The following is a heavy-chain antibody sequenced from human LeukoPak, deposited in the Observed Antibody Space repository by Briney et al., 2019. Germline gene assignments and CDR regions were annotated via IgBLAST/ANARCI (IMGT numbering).Heavy chain of an antibody. D-gene: IGHD5-18*01. CDR1: GFTFSNYW. V-gene: IGHV3-74*01. CDR2: INSDGSST. CDR3: AREGRGYSYAYEY. J-gene: IGHJ4*02. Sequence: GGSLRLSCAASGFTFSNYWMHWVRQAPGKGLVWVSRINSDGSSTTYADSVKGRFTISRDNGQKTLYLQMNSLRAEDTAVYYCAREGRGYSYAYEYWGQGTLSPSPQ.